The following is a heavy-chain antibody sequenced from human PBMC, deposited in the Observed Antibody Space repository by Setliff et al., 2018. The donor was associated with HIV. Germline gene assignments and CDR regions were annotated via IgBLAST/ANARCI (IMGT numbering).Heavy chain of an antibody. CDR3: ARERLRFLEWLPLDY. CDR2: INRGGNT. CDR1: GFTFSSYS. D-gene: IGHD3-3*01. J-gene: IGHJ4*02. Sequence: GSLRLSCAASGFTFSSYSMNWVRQAPGKGLEWVSVINRGGNTYYADSVKGRFTISRDNSKNTLYLQMNSLRAEDTAVYYCARERLRFLEWLPLDYWGQGTLVTVSS. V-gene: IGHV3-NL1*01.